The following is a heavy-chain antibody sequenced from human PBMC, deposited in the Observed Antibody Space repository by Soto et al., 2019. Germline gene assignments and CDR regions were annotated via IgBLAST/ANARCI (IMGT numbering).Heavy chain of an antibody. D-gene: IGHD6-19*01. V-gene: IGHV3-23*01. CDR1: GFTFNNYA. Sequence: EVQLLESGGGLVQPGGSLRLSCTASGFTFNNYAMTWVRQAPGQGLEWVSSISGSGGNTYYADSVKGRFTISRDHSKNTLYLQMNSLRAEDTAVYYCAKDPGIAVAGELDYWGQGTLVTVSS. CDR3: AKDPGIAVAGELDY. J-gene: IGHJ4*02. CDR2: ISGSGGNT.